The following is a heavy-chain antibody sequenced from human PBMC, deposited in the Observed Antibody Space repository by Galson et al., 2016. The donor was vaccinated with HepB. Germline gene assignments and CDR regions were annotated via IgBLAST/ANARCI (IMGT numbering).Heavy chain of an antibody. D-gene: IGHD1-26*01. J-gene: IGHJ4*02. CDR1: GFTFSSYV. V-gene: IGHV3-30*18. CDR2: ISHDGNHK. CDR3: AKGGVGAVFDY. Sequence: SLRLSCAASGFTFSSYVMHWVRQAPGKGLEWVAVISHDGNHKYYIDSVKGRYTISRDNSKNTLDLQMNSLRVEDTAVYYCAKGGVGAVFDYWGQGTLVTVSS.